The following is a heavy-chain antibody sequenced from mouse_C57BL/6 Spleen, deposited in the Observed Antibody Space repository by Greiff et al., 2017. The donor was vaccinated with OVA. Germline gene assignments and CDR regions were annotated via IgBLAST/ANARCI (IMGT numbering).Heavy chain of an antibody. D-gene: IGHD2-1*01. CDR2: IYPGGGYT. CDR1: GYTFTNYW. V-gene: IGHV1-63*01. CDR3: ARGGLYGNYEGFAY. Sequence: VQLQQSGAELVRPGTSVKMSCKASGYTFTNYWLGWAKQRPGHGLEWIGDIYPGGGYTNYNEKFKGKATLTADKSSSTAYMQFSSLTSEDSAIYYCARGGLYGNYEGFAYWGQGTLVTVSA. J-gene: IGHJ3*01.